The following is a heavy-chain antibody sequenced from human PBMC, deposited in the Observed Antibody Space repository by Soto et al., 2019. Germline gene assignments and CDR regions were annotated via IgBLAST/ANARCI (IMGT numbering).Heavy chain of an antibody. CDR1: GFTFDDYT. CDR3: AQEGVGVRAFDY. CDR2: ISWDGGST. V-gene: IGHV3-43*01. Sequence: GGSLRLSCAASGFTFDDYTMHWVRQAPGKGLEWVSLISWDGGSTYYADSVKGRFTISRDNSKNSLYLQMNSLRTEDTALYYCAQEGVGVRAFDYWGQGTLVTVSS. D-gene: IGHD3-10*01. J-gene: IGHJ4*02.